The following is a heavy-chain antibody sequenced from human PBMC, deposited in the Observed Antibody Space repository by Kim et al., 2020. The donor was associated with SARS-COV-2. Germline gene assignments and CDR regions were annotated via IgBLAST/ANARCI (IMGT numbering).Heavy chain of an antibody. V-gene: IGHV3-53*01. CDR1: GFTVSSNY. D-gene: IGHD3-10*01. CDR2: IYSGGST. J-gene: IGHJ6*02. Sequence: GGSLRLSCAASGFTVSSNYMSWVRQAPGKGLEWVSVIYSGGSTYYADSVKGRFTISRDNSKNTLYLQMNSLRAEDTAVYYCATEHQITMVRGDTNKYGLDVLGLGTTVTVSS. CDR3: ATEHQITMVRGDTNKYGLDV.